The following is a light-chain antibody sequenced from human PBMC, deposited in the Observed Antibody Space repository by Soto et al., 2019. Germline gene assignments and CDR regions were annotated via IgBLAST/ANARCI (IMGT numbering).Light chain of an antibody. CDR1: STDVGSYNY. V-gene: IGLV2-14*03. J-gene: IGLJ3*02. CDR2: DVT. CDR3: SSYSTRGAIVLR. Sequence: QSALTQPASVSGSPGQSITISCTGTSTDVGSYNYVCWFQQYPGKAPKLIIYDVTNRPSGVSNRFSGSKSGTTASLTISGSQPEDEADYYCSSYSTRGAIVLRFGGGTKLTVL.